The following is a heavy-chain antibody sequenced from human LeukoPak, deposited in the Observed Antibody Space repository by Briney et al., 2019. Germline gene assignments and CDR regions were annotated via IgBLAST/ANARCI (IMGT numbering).Heavy chain of an antibody. CDR2: ISAYNGNT. D-gene: IGHD3-10*01. CDR3: ARDWRGGYGKVYYGMDV. CDR1: GYTFTSYG. J-gene: IGHJ6*04. V-gene: IGHV1-18*01. Sequence: ASVKVSCKASGYTFTSYGISWVRQAPGQGLEWMGWISAYNGNTNYAQKLQGRVTMTTDTSTSTAYMELRSLRSDDTAVYYCARDWRGGYGKVYYGMDVSGKGTTVTVSS.